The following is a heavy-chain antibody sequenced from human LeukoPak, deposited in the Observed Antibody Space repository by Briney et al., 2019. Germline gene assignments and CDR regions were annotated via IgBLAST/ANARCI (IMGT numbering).Heavy chain of an antibody. Sequence: PGGTLTLSCAASGFTFCNARMTWVRQAQGQGLEWVGRIKSKNNGGTTNYAAPVKSRITISRADTNNKLYLQKNNLKTDDTAAYYCTADPLRVRGVLVLWFDPWGQGTLVTVSS. V-gene: IGHV3-15*01. CDR2: IKSKNNGGTT. CDR3: TADPLRVRGVLVLWFDP. D-gene: IGHD3-16*02. CDR1: GFTFCNAR. J-gene: IGHJ5*02.